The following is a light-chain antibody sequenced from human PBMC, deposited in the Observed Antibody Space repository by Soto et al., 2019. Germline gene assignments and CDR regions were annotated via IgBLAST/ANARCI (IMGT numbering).Light chain of an antibody. J-gene: IGKJ1*01. Sequence: EIVLTQCRGTISKTPGERAALSCRASQSVSSSYLAWYQQKPGQAPRLLIYGASSRATGIPDRFSGSGSGTDFTLTISRLEPEDFAVYYCQQYGSSPGTFGQGTKVDIK. V-gene: IGKV3-20*01. CDR1: QSVSSSY. CDR3: QQYGSSPGT. CDR2: GAS.